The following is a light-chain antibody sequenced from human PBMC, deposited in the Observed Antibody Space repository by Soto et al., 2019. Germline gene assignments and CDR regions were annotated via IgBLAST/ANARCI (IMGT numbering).Light chain of an antibody. J-gene: IGKJ1*01. CDR2: WAS. Sequence: DIVMTQSPDSLAVSLGERATINCKSSQSVLYSSNNKNYLAWYQQKPGQPPKLLIYWASTRESGVPDRFSGSGSGTDFPLTISSLQAEDVAVYYCQQYRGTFGQGTKVEIK. CDR1: QSVLYSSNNKNY. CDR3: QQYRGT. V-gene: IGKV4-1*01.